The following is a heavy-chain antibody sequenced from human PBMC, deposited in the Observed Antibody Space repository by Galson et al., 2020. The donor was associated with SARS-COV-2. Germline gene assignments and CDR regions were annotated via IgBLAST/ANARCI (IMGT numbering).Heavy chain of an antibody. D-gene: IGHD1-26*01. CDR2: ISSNGART. CDR1: GFTFSSYA. J-gene: IGHJ3*02. Sequence: GGSLRLPCAAPGFTFSSYAMSWVRQAPGKGLEWVSAISSNGARTQYADSMKGRFTISRDNSKSTLYLQMTSLGAEDTALYYCAKEEKNREADAFDIWGQGTMVTGSS. V-gene: IGHV3-23*01. CDR3: AKEEKNREADAFDI.